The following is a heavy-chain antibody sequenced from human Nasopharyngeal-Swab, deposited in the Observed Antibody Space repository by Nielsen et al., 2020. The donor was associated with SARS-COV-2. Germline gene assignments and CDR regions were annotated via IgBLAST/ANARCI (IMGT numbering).Heavy chain of an antibody. V-gene: IGHV4-39*01. D-gene: IGHD6-13*01. Sequence: SETRSLTCAVSGDSISTGRYSWDWIRQPTGKGPEWIGSISYSGTTYYNPSPKSRVTISVDTSKNQFSLKLNSATAADTAVYYCARWSSWYNWLDPWGQGTQVIVSS. J-gene: IGHJ5*02. CDR3: ARWSSWYNWLDP. CDR2: ISYSGTT. CDR1: GDSISTGRYS.